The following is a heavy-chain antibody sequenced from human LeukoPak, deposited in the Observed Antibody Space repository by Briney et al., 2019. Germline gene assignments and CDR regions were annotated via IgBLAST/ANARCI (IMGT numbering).Heavy chain of an antibody. D-gene: IGHD4-11*01. Sequence: GGSLRLSCATSGFSFSNAWMNWVRQAPGKGLEWVGRIRSNSDGGTIDYAASVKDRFTLSRDDSKDTLYLQLNSLQTADTAVYYCATXSYDYTWGQGTLVTVSS. CDR1: GFSFSNAW. CDR2: IRSNSDGGTI. J-gene: IGHJ5*02. V-gene: IGHV3-15*07. CDR3: ATXSYDYT.